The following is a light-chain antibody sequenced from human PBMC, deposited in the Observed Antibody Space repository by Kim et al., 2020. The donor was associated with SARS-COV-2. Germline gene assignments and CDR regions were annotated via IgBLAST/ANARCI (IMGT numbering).Light chain of an antibody. CDR3: GAWDTSLSGGV. J-gene: IGLJ3*02. Sequence: QSVLTQPPSVSAAPGQKVTISCSGSSSNIGSQYVCWYQQLPGTAPKLLIYDNNKRPSGIPDRFSGSKSGTSATLGITGLQTGDEADYYCGAWDTSLSGGVFGGGTQLTVL. CDR2: DNN. V-gene: IGLV1-51*01. CDR1: SSNIGSQY.